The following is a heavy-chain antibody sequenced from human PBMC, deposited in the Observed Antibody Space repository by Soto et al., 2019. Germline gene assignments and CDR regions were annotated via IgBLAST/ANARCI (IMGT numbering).Heavy chain of an antibody. CDR1: GGTFSSYA. CDR3: ATTPVVPAAHYSSYSMDV. V-gene: IGHV1-69*06. J-gene: IGHJ6*02. Sequence: PVKVSCKASGGTFSSYAISWVRQAPGEGLEWMGGIIPIFGTGNYAQKFPGRVTITADKATSRAYMELSSLRSEDTAVYYCATTPVVPAAHYSSYSMDVSDQGP. D-gene: IGHD2-2*01. CDR2: IIPIFGTG.